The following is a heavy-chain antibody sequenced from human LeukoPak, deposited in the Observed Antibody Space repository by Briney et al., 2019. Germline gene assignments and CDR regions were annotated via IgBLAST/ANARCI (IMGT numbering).Heavy chain of an antibody. J-gene: IGHJ5*02. V-gene: IGHV3-7*01. CDR1: GFTFSSSSW. Sequence: GGSLRLSCAASGFTFSSSSWMNWVRPAPGKGLGWVANIKEDGSEKYYVDSVKGRFTISRDNAKNSLYLQMNSLRAEDTALYYCASGSGWIIDLWGQGTLVTVSS. D-gene: IGHD6-19*01. CDR2: IKEDGSEK. CDR3: ASGSGWIIDL.